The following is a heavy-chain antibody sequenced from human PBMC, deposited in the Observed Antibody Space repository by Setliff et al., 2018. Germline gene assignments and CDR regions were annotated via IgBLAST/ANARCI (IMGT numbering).Heavy chain of an antibody. Sequence: GSLRLSCAASGFTFSSYWMSWVRQAPGKGLEWVANIKQDGSEKYYADSVKGRFTISRDKSKNTLYLQMNSLRAEDTAVYYCAKESANYYYNMDVWGKGTTVTVSS. V-gene: IGHV3-7*01. CDR2: IKQDGSEK. J-gene: IGHJ6*03. CDR3: AKESANYYYNMDV. CDR1: GFTFSSYW.